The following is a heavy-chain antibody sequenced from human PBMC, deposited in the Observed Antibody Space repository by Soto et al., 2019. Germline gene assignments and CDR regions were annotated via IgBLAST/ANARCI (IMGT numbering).Heavy chain of an antibody. CDR2: ISSSGSTI. J-gene: IGHJ4*02. D-gene: IGHD3-22*01. V-gene: IGHV3-48*03. Sequence: PGGSLRLSCAASGFTFSSYEMNWVRQAPGKGLEWVSYISSSGSTIYYADSVKGRFTISRDNAKNSLYLQMNSLRAEDTAVYYCASSIVVVITKHPYGYWGQGTLVTVSS. CDR3: ASSIVVVITKHPYGY. CDR1: GFTFSSYE.